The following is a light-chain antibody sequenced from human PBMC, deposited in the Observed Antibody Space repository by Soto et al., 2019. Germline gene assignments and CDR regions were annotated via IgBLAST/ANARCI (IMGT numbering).Light chain of an antibody. Sequence: QSVLTQPPSASGTPGQRVTISCSGSSPNIGSNTVNWYQQLPGTAPKLLIYSNNQRHSGVPDRFSGSKSGTSASLAISGLQSEDEADYYCAAWDDSLNGLVFGGGTKLTVL. CDR1: SPNIGSNT. V-gene: IGLV1-44*01. CDR3: AAWDDSLNGLV. J-gene: IGLJ2*01. CDR2: SNN.